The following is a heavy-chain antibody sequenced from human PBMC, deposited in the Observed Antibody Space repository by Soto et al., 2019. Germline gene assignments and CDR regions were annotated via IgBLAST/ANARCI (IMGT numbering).Heavy chain of an antibody. CDR1: GFSLSTSGVG. D-gene: IGHD6-13*01. J-gene: IGHJ3*02. CDR3: AHRPRDSRDDAFDI. Sequence: QITLKESGPTLVKPTQTLTLTCTFSGFSLSTSGVGVGWIRQPPGKALGWFALSYWDDYKRYSPSLKSRLTITKDTSKNQAVLTMANMDPVDTATYYCAHRPRDSRDDAFDIWGQGTMVTVSS. V-gene: IGHV2-5*02. CDR2: SYWDDYK.